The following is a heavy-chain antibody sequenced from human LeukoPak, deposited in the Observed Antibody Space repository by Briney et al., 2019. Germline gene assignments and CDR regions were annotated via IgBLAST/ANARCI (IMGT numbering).Heavy chain of an antibody. CDR1: GYTFTGYY. CDR2: INPNSGGT. Sequence: ASVKVSCKASGYTFTGYYMHWVRQAPGQGLEWMGWINPNSGGTNYAQKFQGRVTMTRDTSISTAYMELSRLRSDDTAVYYCARDRAPAATLGYWGQGTLVTVSS. V-gene: IGHV1-2*02. J-gene: IGHJ4*02. D-gene: IGHD2-15*01. CDR3: ARDRAPAATLGY.